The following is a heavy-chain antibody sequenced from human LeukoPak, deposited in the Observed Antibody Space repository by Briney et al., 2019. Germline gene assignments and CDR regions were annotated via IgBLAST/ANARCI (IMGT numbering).Heavy chain of an antibody. CDR2: IYYSGST. V-gene: IGHV4-59*01. Sequence: PSETLSLTCDVYRGSFSGYYWNWIRQPPGKGLEWIGYIYYSGSTNYNPSLKSRVTISVDTSKNQFSLKLSSVTAADTAVYYCARVRGSSSWYRWFDPWGQGTLVTVSS. D-gene: IGHD6-13*01. J-gene: IGHJ5*02. CDR3: ARVRGSSSWYRWFDP. CDR1: RGSFSGYY.